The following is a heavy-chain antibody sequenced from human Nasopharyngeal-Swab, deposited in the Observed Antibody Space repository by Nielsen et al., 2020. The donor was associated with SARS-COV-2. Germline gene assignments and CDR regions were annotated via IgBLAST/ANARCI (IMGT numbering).Heavy chain of an antibody. D-gene: IGHD6-19*01. Sequence: GESLKISCTTSGFTFGDYAMSWVRQAPGKGLEWVSVIYSGGSTYYADSVKGRFTVSRDNSKNTLYLQMNSLRAEDTAVYYCARVGQWLGYYYYGMDVWGQGTTVTVSS. CDR3: ARVGQWLGYYYYGMDV. CDR1: GFTFGDYA. J-gene: IGHJ6*02. CDR2: IYSGGST. V-gene: IGHV3-53*01.